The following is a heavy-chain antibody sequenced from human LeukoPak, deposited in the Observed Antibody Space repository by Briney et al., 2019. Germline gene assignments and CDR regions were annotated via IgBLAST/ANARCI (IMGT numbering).Heavy chain of an antibody. J-gene: IGHJ4*02. CDR1: GHTFTGYY. CDR2: INPNSGGT. V-gene: IGHV1-2*04. CDR3: ARGPYSHPLYGSGSYLRYYFDY. D-gene: IGHD3-10*01. Sequence: ASVKVSCKASGHTFTGYYMHWVRQAPGQGLEWMGWINPNSGGTNYAQKFQGWVTMTRDTSISTAYMELSRLRSDDTAVYYCARGPYSHPLYGSGSYLRYYFDYWGQGTLVTVSS.